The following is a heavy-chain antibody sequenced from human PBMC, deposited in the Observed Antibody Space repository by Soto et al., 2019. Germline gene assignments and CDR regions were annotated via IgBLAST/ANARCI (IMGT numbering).Heavy chain of an antibody. CDR1: GYTFTSYG. V-gene: IGHV1-18*01. CDR2: INADNGNT. J-gene: IGHJ4*02. CDR3: ARSEEQWPIFFRN. D-gene: IGHD6-19*01. Sequence: ASVKVSCKASGYTFTSYGISWVRQAPGQGLEWMGWINADNGNTKYSQKFQGRVTITRDTSASTAYMELSSLRSEDTAVYYCARSEEQWPIFFRNWGQGTLVTVSS.